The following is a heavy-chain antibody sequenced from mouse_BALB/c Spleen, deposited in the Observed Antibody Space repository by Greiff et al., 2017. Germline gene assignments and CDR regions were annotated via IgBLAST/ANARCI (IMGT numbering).Heavy chain of an antibody. Sequence: VQLVESGAELVRPGSSVKISCKASGYAFSSYWMNWVKQRPGQGLEWIGQIYPGDGDTNYNGKFKGKATLTADKSSSTAYMQLSSLTSEDSAVYFCARGGNGNYIAYWGQGTLVTVSA. CDR2: IYPGDGDT. V-gene: IGHV1-80*01. CDR1: GYAFSSYW. D-gene: IGHD2-1*01. J-gene: IGHJ3*01. CDR3: ARGGNGNYIAY.